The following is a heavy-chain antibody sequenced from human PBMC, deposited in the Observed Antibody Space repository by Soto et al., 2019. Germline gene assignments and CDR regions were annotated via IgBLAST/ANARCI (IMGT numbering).Heavy chain of an antibody. CDR1: GFTFSSYG. J-gene: IGHJ4*02. Sequence: QVQLVESGGGVVQPGRSLRLSCAASGFTFSSYGMHWVRQAPGKGLEWVAVIWYDGSNKYYADSVKGRFTISRDNSKNTLYLQKNRLRGEEKAVYYCARDMGPEYYDFWSGFGYWGQGTLGTGFS. CDR3: ARDMGPEYYDFWSGFGY. V-gene: IGHV3-33*01. CDR2: IWYDGSNK. D-gene: IGHD3-3*01.